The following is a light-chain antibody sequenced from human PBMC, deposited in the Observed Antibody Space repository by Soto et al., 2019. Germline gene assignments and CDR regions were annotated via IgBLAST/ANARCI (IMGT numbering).Light chain of an antibody. CDR2: EVS. V-gene: IGLV2-8*01. CDR1: SSDVGGFHY. CDR3: SSYAGSKNFGV. Sequence: QSVLTQPPSASGSPGQSVTISCTGTSSDVGGFHYVSWYQQHPGKAPKLMIYEVSKRPSGVPDRFSGSKSGNTAPLTVSGLQAEDEADYYCSSYAGSKNFGVFGGGTKLTVL. J-gene: IGLJ3*02.